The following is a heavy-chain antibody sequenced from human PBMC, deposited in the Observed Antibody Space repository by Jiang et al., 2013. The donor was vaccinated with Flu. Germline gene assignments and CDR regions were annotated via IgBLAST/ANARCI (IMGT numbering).Heavy chain of an antibody. J-gene: IGHJ4*02. Sequence: GLVKPSGTLSLTCAVSGGSISSSNWWSWVRQPPGKGLEWIGEIYHSGSTNYNPSLKSRVTISVDKSKNQFSLKLSSVTAADTAVYYCARDPIYSSGWYSEGDWGQGTLVTVSS. D-gene: IGHD6-19*01. CDR2: IYHSGST. CDR1: GGSISSSNW. V-gene: IGHV4-4*02. CDR3: ARDPIYSSGWYSEGD.